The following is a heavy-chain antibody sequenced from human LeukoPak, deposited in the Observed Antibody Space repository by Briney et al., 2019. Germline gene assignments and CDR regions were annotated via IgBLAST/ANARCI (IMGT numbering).Heavy chain of an antibody. CDR2: IIPIFGTA. J-gene: IGHJ4*02. Sequence: SVKVSCKPSGGTFSNYAITWVRQAPGQGLEWMAGIIPIFGTATYAQSFQGRVSITADESTSTAYMELSGLRSEDTAVYYCARLSQYCSGGSCSDYWGQGTLVTVSS. CDR1: GGTFSNYA. V-gene: IGHV1-69*13. D-gene: IGHD2-15*01. CDR3: ARLSQYCSGGSCSDY.